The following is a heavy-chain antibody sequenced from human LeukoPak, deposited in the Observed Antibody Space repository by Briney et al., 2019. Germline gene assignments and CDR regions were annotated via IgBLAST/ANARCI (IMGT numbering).Heavy chain of an antibody. V-gene: IGHV3-53*01. J-gene: IGHJ4*02. CDR3: ARDGDSSDWEPFDY. CDR2: IYSGGST. Sequence: GGSLRLSCAASGFTVSSNYMSRVRQAPGKGLEWVSVIYSGGSTYYADSVKGRFTISRDDSKNTLYLQMNSLRAEDTAVYYCARDGDSSDWEPFDYWGQGTLVTVSS. CDR1: GFTVSSNY. D-gene: IGHD6-19*01.